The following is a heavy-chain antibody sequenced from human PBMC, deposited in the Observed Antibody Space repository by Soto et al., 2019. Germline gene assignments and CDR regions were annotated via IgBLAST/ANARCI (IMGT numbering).Heavy chain of an antibody. Sequence: SQTLSLTCAISGDSVSSNSAAWNWIRQSPSRGLEWLGRTYYRSKWYNNYAVSVKSRITINPDTSKNQFSLKLSSVTAADTAVYYCARGIAYYPWAFDIWGQGTMVTVSS. CDR1: GDSVSSNSAA. D-gene: IGHD3-10*01. V-gene: IGHV6-1*01. J-gene: IGHJ3*02. CDR3: ARGIAYYPWAFDI. CDR2: TYYRSKWYN.